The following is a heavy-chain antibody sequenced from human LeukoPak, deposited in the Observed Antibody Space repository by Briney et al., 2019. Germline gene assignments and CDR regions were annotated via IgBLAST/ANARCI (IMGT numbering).Heavy chain of an antibody. Sequence: WGSLRLSCAVSGFSLSTYWMHWVRQAPGKGLVWVAHSNKVGTGASHADSVKGRFIISRDNAKNTLYLQMNGLRVEDTAVYYCVRVPTNSYGFGQWGQGSLVSVST. J-gene: IGHJ4*02. D-gene: IGHD5-18*01. V-gene: IGHV3-74*01. CDR2: SNKVGTGA. CDR3: VRVPTNSYGFGQ. CDR1: GFSLSTYW.